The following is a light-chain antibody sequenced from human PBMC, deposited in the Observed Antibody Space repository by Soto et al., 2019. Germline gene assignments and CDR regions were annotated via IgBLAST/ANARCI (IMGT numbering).Light chain of an antibody. CDR2: EVS. V-gene: IGLV2-8*01. Sequence: QSALTQPPSASGSLGQSVTISCTGTSSDVGGYNYVSWYQQHPGQAPKLIIYEVSKRPSGVPDRFSGSKSDNTASLTVSGLQAEDEANYYCISYAGSNNVLFGGGTKLTVL. CDR1: SSDVGGYNY. J-gene: IGLJ2*01. CDR3: ISYAGSNNVL.